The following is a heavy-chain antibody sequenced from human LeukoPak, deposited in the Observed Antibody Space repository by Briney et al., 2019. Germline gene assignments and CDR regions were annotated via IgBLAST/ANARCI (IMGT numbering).Heavy chain of an antibody. D-gene: IGHD6-19*01. CDR2: ISSSSSTI. Sequence: PGGSLRLSCAASGFTFSSYSMNWVRQAPGKGLEWVSYISSSSSTIYYADSVKGRFTISRDNAKNSLYLQMNSLRAEDTAVYYCASCASGWYDEDFDYWGQGTLVTVSS. J-gene: IGHJ4*02. CDR1: GFTFSSYS. V-gene: IGHV3-48*04. CDR3: ASCASGWYDEDFDY.